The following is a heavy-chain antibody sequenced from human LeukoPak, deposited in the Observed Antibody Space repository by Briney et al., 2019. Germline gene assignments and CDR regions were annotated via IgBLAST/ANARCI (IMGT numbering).Heavy chain of an antibody. V-gene: IGHV4-59*01. CDR2: IYYSGST. D-gene: IGHD2-21*02. CDR3: AREYCGGDCYSSYYNWFDP. CDR1: GGSISSYY. Sequence: SETLSLTCTVSGGSISSYYWSWIRQPPGKGLEWIGYIYYSGSTNYNPSLKSRVTISVDTSENQFSLKLSSVTAADTAVYYCAREYCGGDCYSSYYNWFDPWGQGTLVTVSS. J-gene: IGHJ5*02.